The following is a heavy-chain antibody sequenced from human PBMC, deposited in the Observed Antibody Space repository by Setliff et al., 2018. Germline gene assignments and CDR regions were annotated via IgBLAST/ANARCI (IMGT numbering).Heavy chain of an antibody. Sequence: SETLSLTCTAYGGTFSDYYWTWIRQPPGKGLEWIGEINHSGTTNYNPSLKSRVTISVDTSKNRFSLTMSSVTAADAAVYYCARGRNVAPRLLDTWGQGSRVTVSS. CDR3: ARGRNVAPRLLDT. CDR1: GGTFSDYY. V-gene: IGHV4-34*01. J-gene: IGHJ5*02. CDR2: INHSGTT. D-gene: IGHD6-6*01.